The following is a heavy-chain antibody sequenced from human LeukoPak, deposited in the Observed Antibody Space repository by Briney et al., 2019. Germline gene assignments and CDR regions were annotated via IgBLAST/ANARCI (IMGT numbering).Heavy chain of an antibody. V-gene: IGHV3-30-3*01. CDR1: GFTFSSYA. D-gene: IGHD3-16*02. Sequence: GGSLRLSCAASGFTFSSYAMHWVRQAPGKGLEWVAVISYDGSNKYYADSVKGRFTISRDNSKNTLYLQMNSLRAEDTAVYYCARDYRGMDVWGQGTTVTVPS. J-gene: IGHJ6*02. CDR2: ISYDGSNK. CDR3: ARDYRGMDV.